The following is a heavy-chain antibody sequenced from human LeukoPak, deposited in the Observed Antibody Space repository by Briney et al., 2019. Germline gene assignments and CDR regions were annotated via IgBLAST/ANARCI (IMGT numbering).Heavy chain of an antibody. CDR2: TYYSGST. V-gene: IGHV4-39*07. D-gene: IGHD1-7*01. CDR3: ARGANWNYGFY. Sequence: PSETLSLTCTVSGGSISSSSYYWGWIRQPPGKGLEWIGSTYYSGSTYYNPSLKSRVTISVDTSKNQFSLKLSSVTAADTAVYYCARGANWNYGFYWGQGTLVTVSS. J-gene: IGHJ4*02. CDR1: GGSISSSSYY.